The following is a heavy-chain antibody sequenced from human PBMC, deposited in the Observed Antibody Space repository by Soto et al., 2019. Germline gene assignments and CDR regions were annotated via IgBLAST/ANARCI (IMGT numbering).Heavy chain of an antibody. D-gene: IGHD3-22*01. CDR2: IYYSGST. J-gene: IGHJ4*02. V-gene: IGHV4-59*01. CDR1: GGSISSYY. CDR3: ARGAASSGYQYYFDY. Sequence: SETLSLTCTVSGGSISSYYWSWIRQPPGKGLEWIGYIYYSGSTNYNPSLKSRVTISVDTSKNQFSLKLSSVTAADTALYYCARGAASSGYQYYFDYWGQGTLVTVSS.